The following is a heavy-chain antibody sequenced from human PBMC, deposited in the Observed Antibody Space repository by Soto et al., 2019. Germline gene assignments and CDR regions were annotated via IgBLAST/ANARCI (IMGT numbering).Heavy chain of an antibody. D-gene: IGHD3-16*01. Sequence: QERLQESGPRLVKPSETVSLTCSVSGGSISNYHWSWIRQPPGKGLEWIGYISYTGSTNYSPSLKSRVTMLLATSKKQFSLKLSSVTAADTAVYYCARVAADAYWIGYDDYWGQGTLVTVSS. CDR2: ISYTGST. J-gene: IGHJ4*02. V-gene: IGHV4-59*01. CDR1: GGSISNYH. CDR3: ARVAADAYWIGYDDY.